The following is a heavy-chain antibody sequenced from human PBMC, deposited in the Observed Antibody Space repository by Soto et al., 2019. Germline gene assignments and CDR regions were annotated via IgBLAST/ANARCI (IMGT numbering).Heavy chain of an antibody. CDR3: ARAPSEVLRYFDWLLWFEP. J-gene: IGHJ5*02. V-gene: IGHV4-59*13. Sequence: SETLSLTCTVTGGSISTYYWSWIRQPPGKGLEWIGHIYYTGNTNYNPSLKSRVTISVDTSKNQFSLKLSSVTAADTAVYYCARAPSEVLRYFDWLLWFEPWGQGTLVTVSS. CDR1: GGSISTYY. D-gene: IGHD3-9*01. CDR2: IYYTGNT.